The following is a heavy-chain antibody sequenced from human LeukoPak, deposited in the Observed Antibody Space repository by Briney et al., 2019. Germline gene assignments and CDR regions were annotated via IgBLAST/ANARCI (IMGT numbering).Heavy chain of an antibody. CDR1: GFTFDDYT. CDR2: ISWDGGST. J-gene: IGHJ4*02. D-gene: IGHD6-19*01. V-gene: IGHV3-43*01. Sequence: GGSLRLSCAASGFTFDDYTMHWVRQAPGKGLEWVSLISWDGGSTYYADSVKGRFTISRDNSKNTLYLQMNSLRAEDTAVYYCARDLVAVAGTVYWGQGTLVTVSS. CDR3: ARDLVAVAGTVY.